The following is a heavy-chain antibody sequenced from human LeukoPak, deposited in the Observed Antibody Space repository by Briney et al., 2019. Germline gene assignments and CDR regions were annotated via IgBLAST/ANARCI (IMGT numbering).Heavy chain of an antibody. Sequence: GGSLRLSGAAFGFRFSGSDMHWVRQSSGKGLRWGGRIRRKANSYATAYAASVKGRFTISRDDSKNTAYVQMNSLKSDDTAVYYCTRFYGDYWYFDLWGRGTLVTVSS. CDR2: IRRKANSYAT. CDR1: GFRFSGSD. V-gene: IGHV3-73*01. J-gene: IGHJ2*01. D-gene: IGHD4-17*01. CDR3: TRFYGDYWYFDL.